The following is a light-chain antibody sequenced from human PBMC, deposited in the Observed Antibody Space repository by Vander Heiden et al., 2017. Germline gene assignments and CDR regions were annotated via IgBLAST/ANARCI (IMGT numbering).Light chain of an antibody. CDR2: DAA. V-gene: IGKV3-11*01. J-gene: IGKJ5*01. CDR1: PSVSSY. Sequence: EIVLTQSPATLPLSPGERATLSRRASPSVSSYLAWYQQKPGQAPSLLIYDAANRATGIPARCSSSGSGTDFTLTISSLEPEDVAVYYCQQRSNRPPDTFGQGTRLEIK. CDR3: QQRSNRPPDT.